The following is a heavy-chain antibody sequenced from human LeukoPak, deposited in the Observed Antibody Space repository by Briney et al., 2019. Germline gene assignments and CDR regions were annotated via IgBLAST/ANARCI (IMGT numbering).Heavy chain of an antibody. CDR1: GFTFSSYA. Sequence: GGSLRLSCSASGFTFSSYAMHWVRQAPGKGLEYVSAISSNGGSTYYADSVKGRFTISRDNSKNTLYLQMSSLRAEDTAVYYCVKEAKYYHDSSGYYAIPDFNYWGQGTLVTVSS. V-gene: IGHV3-64D*09. CDR3: VKEAKYYHDSSGYYAIPDFNY. D-gene: IGHD3-22*01. J-gene: IGHJ4*02. CDR2: ISSNGGST.